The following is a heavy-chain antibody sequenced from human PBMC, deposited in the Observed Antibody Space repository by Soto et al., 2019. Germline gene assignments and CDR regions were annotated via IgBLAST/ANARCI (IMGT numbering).Heavy chain of an antibody. CDR3: ARDKRDLRILVSSYYFDY. Sequence: GGSLRLSCAASGFTFSSSAMHWVRQAPGKGLEWVAVISYDGSNKYYADSVKGRFTISRDNSKNTLYLQMNSLRAEDTAVYYCARDKRDLRILVSSYYFDYWCQGP. J-gene: IGHJ4*02. V-gene: IGHV3-30-3*01. CDR1: GFTFSSSA. CDR2: ISYDGSNK. D-gene: IGHD3-3*01.